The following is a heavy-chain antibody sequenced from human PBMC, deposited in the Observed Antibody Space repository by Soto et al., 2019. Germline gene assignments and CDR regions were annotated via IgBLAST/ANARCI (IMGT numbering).Heavy chain of an antibody. J-gene: IGHJ4*02. V-gene: IGHV4-4*02. Sequence: SETLSLTCAVSDDSISSSSWWCWVRQPPRKGLEWIGEIYHSGRTNDHPSLKSRVTISVDKSKNQFSMNMNSVTAADTAVDYCARHSGSYCRSYLRQGTRGVVAS. CDR2: IYHSGRT. CDR1: DDSISSSSW. D-gene: IGHD1-26*01. CDR3: ARHSGSYCRSY.